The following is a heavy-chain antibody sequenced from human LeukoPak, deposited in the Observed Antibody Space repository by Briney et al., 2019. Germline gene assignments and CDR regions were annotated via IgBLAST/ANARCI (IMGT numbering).Heavy chain of an antibody. Sequence: PSETLSLTCTVSGGSISSSSYYWGWIRQPPGKGLEWIGSIYYSGSTYYNPSLKSRVTISVDTSKNQFSLKLSSVTAADTAVYYCARGGRLRWLQSGVAWFFDLWGRGTLVTVSS. D-gene: IGHD5-24*01. J-gene: IGHJ2*01. CDR3: ARGGRLRWLQSGVAWFFDL. V-gene: IGHV4-39*07. CDR2: IYYSGST. CDR1: GGSISSSSYY.